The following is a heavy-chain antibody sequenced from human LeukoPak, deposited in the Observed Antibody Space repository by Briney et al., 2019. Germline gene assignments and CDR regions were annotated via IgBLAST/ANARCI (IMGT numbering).Heavy chain of an antibody. CDR3: ARIEGRDYFDY. V-gene: IGHV4-34*01. J-gene: IGHJ4*02. Sequence: SETLSLTCAVYGGSFSGYYWSWIRQPPGKGLEWIGEINHSGSTNYNPSLKSRVTISVDTSKNQFSLKLSSVTAADTAVYYCARIEGRDYFDYWGQGTLVTVSS. CDR2: INHSGST. CDR1: GGSFSGYY. D-gene: IGHD5-24*01.